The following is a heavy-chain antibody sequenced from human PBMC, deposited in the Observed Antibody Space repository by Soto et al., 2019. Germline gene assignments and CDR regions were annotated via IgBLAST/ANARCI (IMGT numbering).Heavy chain of an antibody. CDR1: GFTFSSYA. CDR3: PKDGASGSYPPYYYFGMDV. Sequence: GSLRLSCAASGFTFSSYAMSWVRQAPGKGLEWVSSISGSGGNAYYADSVKGRFSISRDNSKNTLRLQMNSLRADDTAVYYCPKDGASGSYPPYYYFGMDVWGQGTTVTVSS. CDR2: ISGSGGNA. J-gene: IGHJ6*02. V-gene: IGHV3-23*01. D-gene: IGHD1-26*01.